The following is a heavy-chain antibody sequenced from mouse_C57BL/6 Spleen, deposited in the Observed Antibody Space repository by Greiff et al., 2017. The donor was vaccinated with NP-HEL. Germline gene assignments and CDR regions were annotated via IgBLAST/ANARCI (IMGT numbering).Heavy chain of an antibody. CDR2: IHPNSGST. D-gene: IGHD1-1*01. J-gene: IGHJ1*03. Sequence: QVQLQQPGAELVKPGASVKLSCKASGYTFTSYWMHWVKQRPGQGLEWIGMIHPNSGSTNYNEKFKSKATLTVDKSSSTAYMQLSSLTSEDSAVYYCASPHYYGSSYVLYWYFDVWGTGTTVTVSS. CDR3: ASPHYYGSSYVLYWYFDV. CDR1: GYTFTSYW. V-gene: IGHV1-64*01.